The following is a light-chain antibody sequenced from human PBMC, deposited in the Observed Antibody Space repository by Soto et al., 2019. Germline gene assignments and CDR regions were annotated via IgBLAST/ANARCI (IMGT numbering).Light chain of an antibody. V-gene: IGKV1-33*01. Sequence: DIQMTQSPSSLSASVGDRVTITCQASQDIPNYLNWYQQKPGKAPKLLIYDASNLQAGVPSRFSGSGSGTIFTFTISSLQPEDIATYYCQQCDHLPVTFGPGTKVDLK. CDR3: QQCDHLPVT. CDR1: QDIPNY. CDR2: DAS. J-gene: IGKJ3*01.